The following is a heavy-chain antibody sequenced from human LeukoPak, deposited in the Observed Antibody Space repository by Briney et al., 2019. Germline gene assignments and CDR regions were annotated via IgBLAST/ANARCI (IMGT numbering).Heavy chain of an antibody. V-gene: IGHV3-30-3*01. CDR3: ARDWATVTTSGY. CDR1: GFTFSSYV. D-gene: IGHD4-17*01. J-gene: IGHJ4*02. Sequence: GGFLRLSCAASGFTFSSYVLHWVRQAPGKGLEWVAVISYDGSNKYYADSVKGRFTISRDNSKNTLYLQMNSLRTEDTAVYYCARDWATVTTSGYWGQGTLVTVSS. CDR2: ISYDGSNK.